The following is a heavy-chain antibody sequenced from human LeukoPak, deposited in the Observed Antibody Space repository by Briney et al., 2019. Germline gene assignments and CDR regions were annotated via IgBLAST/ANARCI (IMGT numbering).Heavy chain of an antibody. CDR3: ARGPRTHYGGNFDY. Sequence: SETLSLTCTVSGGSISSGDFYWSWIRQPPGKGLEWIGEINHSGSTNYNPSLKSRVTISVDTSKNQFSLKLSSVTAADTAVYYCARGPRTHYGGNFDYWGQGTLVTVSS. D-gene: IGHD4-23*01. CDR1: GGSISSGDFY. V-gene: IGHV4-39*07. J-gene: IGHJ4*02. CDR2: INHSGST.